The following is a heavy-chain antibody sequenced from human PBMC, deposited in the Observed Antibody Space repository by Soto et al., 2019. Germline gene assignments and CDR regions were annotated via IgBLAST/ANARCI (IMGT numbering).Heavy chain of an antibody. Sequence: QVQLMQSGTEVKEPGASVNLSCKASGYTFSSFYIHWVRQAPGQGLEWVGIMNPSGDRTNYAQNFQRRVTMTRETATSTVYMELSSLRSEDTAVYYCARGRGYSGDDLQEDGFDVWGQGTMVTVS. J-gene: IGHJ3*01. CDR1: GYTFSSFY. D-gene: IGHD5-12*01. CDR2: MNPSGDRT. CDR3: ARGRGYSGDDLQEDGFDV. V-gene: IGHV1-46*01.